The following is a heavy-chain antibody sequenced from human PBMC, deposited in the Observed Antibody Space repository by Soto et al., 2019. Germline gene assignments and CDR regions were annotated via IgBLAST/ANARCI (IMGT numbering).Heavy chain of an antibody. D-gene: IGHD3-22*01. CDR3: ARSHLYYDSSGYPAY. J-gene: IGHJ4*02. Sequence: PGGSLRLSCAASGFTFSDYYMSWIRLAPGKGLEWVSYISSSGSTIYYADSVKGRFTISRDNAKNSLYLQMNSLRAEDTAVYYCARSHLYYDSSGYPAYWGQGTLVTVSS. CDR2: ISSSGSTI. CDR1: GFTFSDYY. V-gene: IGHV3-11*01.